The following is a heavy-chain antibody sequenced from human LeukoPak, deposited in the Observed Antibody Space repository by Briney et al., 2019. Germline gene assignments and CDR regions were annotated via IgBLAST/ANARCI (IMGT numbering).Heavy chain of an antibody. CDR3: AKDFRPCIGSSQHAFDI. J-gene: IGHJ3*02. CDR2: VRYDASNK. Sequence: GGSLRLSCAASGFTFSNYGMHWVRQAPGKGLEWVAFVRYDASNKYYADSVKGRFTISRDNSKNTLYLQMNSLRAEDTAVYYCAKDFRPCIGSSQHAFDIWGQGTMVTVSS. V-gene: IGHV3-30*02. CDR1: GFTFSNYG. D-gene: IGHD1-26*01.